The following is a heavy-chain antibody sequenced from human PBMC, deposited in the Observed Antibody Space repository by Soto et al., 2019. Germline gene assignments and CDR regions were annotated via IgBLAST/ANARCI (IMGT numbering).Heavy chain of an antibody. Sequence: QLQLQESGPGLVKPPESLSLSCVVSGGSFISGFSWGWIRHPPGKALEGIGGIYGSGNTNYNPSLKGRVTISADTSKNQFSLNLISVTAADTAVYYCRSSSRYSTDVWGQGATVTVSS. CDR2: IYGSGNT. CDR1: GGSFISGFS. CDR3: RSSSRYSTDV. J-gene: IGHJ6*02. D-gene: IGHD6-13*01. V-gene: IGHV4-39*01.